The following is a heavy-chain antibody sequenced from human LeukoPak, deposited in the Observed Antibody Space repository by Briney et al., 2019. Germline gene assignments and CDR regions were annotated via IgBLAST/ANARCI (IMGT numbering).Heavy chain of an antibody. J-gene: IGHJ4*02. CDR1: GGSINNNNYF. D-gene: IGHD4-17*01. CDR2: ISYSGNT. Sequence: SETLSLTCTVSGGSINNNNYFWAWNRQPPGKGLEWIGSISYSGNTYYNPSLNSRVTIFVDTSKNQFSLQLTSVTAADTTVYYCARHGPTVTTPIDYWGQGTLVTVSS. V-gene: IGHV4-39*01. CDR3: ARHGPTVTTPIDY.